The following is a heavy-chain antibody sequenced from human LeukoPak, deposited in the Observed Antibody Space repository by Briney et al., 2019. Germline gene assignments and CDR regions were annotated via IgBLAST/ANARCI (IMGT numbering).Heavy chain of an antibody. Sequence: ASVKVSCRASGYTFTGNYIHWVRQAPGQGLEWMGWINPNSGGTNFAQRFQGRVTMTRDMSITTAYMDLTRLTSDDTAVYYCARGDRSSSVLEDAFDLWGQGTMVTVSS. J-gene: IGHJ3*01. D-gene: IGHD6-6*01. V-gene: IGHV1-2*02. CDR3: ARGDRSSSVLEDAFDL. CDR1: GYTFTGNY. CDR2: INPNSGGT.